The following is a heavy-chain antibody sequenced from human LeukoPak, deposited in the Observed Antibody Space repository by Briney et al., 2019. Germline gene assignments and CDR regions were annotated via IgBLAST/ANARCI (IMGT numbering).Heavy chain of an antibody. J-gene: IGHJ4*02. Sequence: ASVKVSCKASGYTFTSYAMNWVRQAPGQGLEWMGWINPNSGGTNYAQKFQGRVTMTRDTSIGTAYMELSRLRSDDTAVYYCATLRGGIADRDYWGQGTLVTVSS. CDR3: ATLRGGIADRDY. D-gene: IGHD6-13*01. V-gene: IGHV1-2*02. CDR1: GYTFTSYA. CDR2: INPNSGGT.